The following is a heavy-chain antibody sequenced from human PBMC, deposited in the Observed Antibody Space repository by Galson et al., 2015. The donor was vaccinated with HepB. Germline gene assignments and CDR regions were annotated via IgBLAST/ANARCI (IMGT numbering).Heavy chain of an antibody. CDR1: GGTFSSYA. CDR2: IIPIFGTA. CDR3: ARDRIAVAGTFDY. D-gene: IGHD6-19*01. V-gene: IGHV1-69*13. Sequence: SVKVSCKASGGTFSSYAISWVRQAPGQGLEWMGGIIPIFGTANYAQKFQGRVTITADESTSTAYMELSSLRSEDTAVYYCARDRIAVAGTFDYWGQGTLVTVSS. J-gene: IGHJ4*02.